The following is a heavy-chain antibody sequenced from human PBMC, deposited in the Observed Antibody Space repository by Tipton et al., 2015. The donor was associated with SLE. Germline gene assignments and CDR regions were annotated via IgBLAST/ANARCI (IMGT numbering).Heavy chain of an antibody. J-gene: IGHJ4*02. CDR3: AKVYSVPSGNHFDF. CDR1: GFTFSSYA. CDR2: ISASGGST. Sequence: SLRLSCVASGFTFSSYAMNWVRQAPGKGLEWVALISASGGSTYYIDSVRGRFTISRDNFNNMLYLQMSSLRAEDTAVYYCAKVYSVPSGNHFDFWGPGTLVTVSS. D-gene: IGHD6-19*01. V-gene: IGHV3-23*01.